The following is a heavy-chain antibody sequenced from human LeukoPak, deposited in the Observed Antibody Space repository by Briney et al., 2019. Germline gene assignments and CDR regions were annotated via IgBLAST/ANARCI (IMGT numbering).Heavy chain of an antibody. D-gene: IGHD3-10*01. J-gene: IGHJ4*02. CDR3: ARGLLWFGELQYFDY. V-gene: IGHV1-69*05. Sequence: ASVKVSCKAPGGTFSSYAISWVRQAPGQGLEWMGGIIPIFGTANYAQKFQGRVTITTDESTSTAYMELSSLRSEDTAVYYCARGLLWFGELQYFDYWGQGTLVTVSS. CDR1: GGTFSSYA. CDR2: IIPIFGTA.